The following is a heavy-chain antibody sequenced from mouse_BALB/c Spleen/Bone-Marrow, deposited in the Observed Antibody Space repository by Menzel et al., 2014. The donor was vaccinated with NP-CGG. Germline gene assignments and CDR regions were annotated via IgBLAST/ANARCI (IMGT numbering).Heavy chain of an antibody. CDR1: GFTFSSFG. CDR3: TRKGALITHYYAMDY. Sequence: EVMLVESGGGLVQPGGSRKLSCAASGFTFSSFGMHWVRQAPEKGLEWVAYISSGSSTIYYADTVKGRFTISRDNPKNTLFLQMTSLRSEDTAMYYCTRKGALITHYYAMDYWGRGTSVTVSS. J-gene: IGHJ4*01. D-gene: IGHD2-4*01. V-gene: IGHV5-17*02. CDR2: ISSGSSTI.